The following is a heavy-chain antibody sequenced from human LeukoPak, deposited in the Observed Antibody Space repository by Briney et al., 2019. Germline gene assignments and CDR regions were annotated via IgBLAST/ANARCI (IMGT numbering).Heavy chain of an antibody. CDR2: IYHSGSS. Sequence: SETLSLTCAISGDPISRTNWWSRVRQPPGKGLEWIGEIYHSGSSNYNPSLKSRVTISIDKSKNQFSLKLSSVTAADTAVYYCARGLYGSGSMYFDYWGQGTLVIVSS. J-gene: IGHJ4*02. D-gene: IGHD3-10*01. CDR1: GDPISRTNW. CDR3: ARGLYGSGSMYFDY. V-gene: IGHV4-4*02.